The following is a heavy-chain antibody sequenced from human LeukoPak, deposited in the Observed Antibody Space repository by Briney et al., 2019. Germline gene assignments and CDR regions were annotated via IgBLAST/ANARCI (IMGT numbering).Heavy chain of an antibody. CDR3: ARERGSYSGSYYVDY. V-gene: IGHV3-73*01. Sequence: PGGSLRLSCVASGFTLSGSAMHWVRQASGKGLEWVGRIRSKANSYATAYAASVKGRFTISRDDSKNTAYLQMNSLKTEDTAVYYCARERGSYSGSYYVDYWGQGTLVTVSS. CDR2: IRSKANSYAT. CDR1: GFTLSGSA. D-gene: IGHD1-26*01. J-gene: IGHJ4*02.